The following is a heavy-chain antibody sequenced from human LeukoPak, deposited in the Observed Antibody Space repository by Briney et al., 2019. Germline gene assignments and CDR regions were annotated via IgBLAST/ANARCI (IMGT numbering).Heavy chain of an antibody. CDR2: ISSSSSTI. J-gene: IGHJ4*02. CDR3: ARGGIAVAGVGGVY. Sequence: GGSLRLSCAASGFTFSSYSMNWVRQAPGKGLEWVSYISSSSSTIYYADSVKGRFTISRDNSKNTLYLQMNSLRAEDTAVYYCARGGIAVAGVGGVYWGQGTLVTVSS. D-gene: IGHD6-19*01. V-gene: IGHV3-48*01. CDR1: GFTFSSYS.